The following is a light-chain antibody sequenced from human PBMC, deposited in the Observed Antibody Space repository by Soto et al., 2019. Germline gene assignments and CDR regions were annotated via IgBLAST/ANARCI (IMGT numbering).Light chain of an antibody. Sequence: DIQMAQSPSSLSASVGDTVTLTCRASQDIGNSLAWLQQKPGRAPKSLISSVSSLQSGVPSRFSGSRYGADFNLPISNLQPEDFATYYCQQYKTYPLTFGGGTTVEIK. CDR1: QDIGNS. V-gene: IGKV1-16*01. CDR3: QQYKTYPLT. CDR2: SVS. J-gene: IGKJ4*02.